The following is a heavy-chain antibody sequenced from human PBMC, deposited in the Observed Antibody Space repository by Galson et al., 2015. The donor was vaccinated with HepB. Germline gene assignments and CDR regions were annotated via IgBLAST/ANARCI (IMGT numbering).Heavy chain of an antibody. CDR3: ARAHPYCSGGSCYFWFDP. J-gene: IGHJ5*02. V-gene: IGHV4-59*01. Sequence: ETLSLTCTVSGGSISSYYWSWIRQPPGKGLEWIGYIYYSGSTNYNPSLKSRVTISVDTSKNQFSLKLSSVTAADTAVYYCARAHPYCSGGSCYFWFDPRGQGTLVTVSS. D-gene: IGHD2-15*01. CDR1: GGSISSYY. CDR2: IYYSGST.